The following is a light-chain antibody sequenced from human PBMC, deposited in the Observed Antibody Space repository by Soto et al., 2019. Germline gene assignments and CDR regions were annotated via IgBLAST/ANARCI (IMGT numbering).Light chain of an antibody. CDR2: DSS. J-gene: IGKJ1*01. V-gene: IGKV3-11*01. Sequence: EIVLTQSPATLSLSPGERATLSCRASQSVSSYLAWYQQKPGQAPRLLIYDSSNRAAGIPARFSGSGSGTDFTLTISSLEPEDFAVYYCQQRSNWPRTFGQGTNVEIE. CDR3: QQRSNWPRT. CDR1: QSVSSY.